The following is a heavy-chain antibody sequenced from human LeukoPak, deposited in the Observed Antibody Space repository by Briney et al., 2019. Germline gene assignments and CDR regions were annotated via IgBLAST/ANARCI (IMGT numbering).Heavy chain of an antibody. CDR3: AKQKGYCSGGSCYYSGY. Sequence: GGSLTLSCAASGFTFSSYAMSWVRQAPGKGLEWVSTLSGSGASTSYADSVKGRFTISRDNSKNTLYPQMNSLRAEDTARYYCAKQKGYCSGGSCYYSGYRGQGTLVTVYS. V-gene: IGHV3-23*01. CDR1: GFTFSSYA. D-gene: IGHD2-15*01. J-gene: IGHJ4*02. CDR2: LSGSGAST.